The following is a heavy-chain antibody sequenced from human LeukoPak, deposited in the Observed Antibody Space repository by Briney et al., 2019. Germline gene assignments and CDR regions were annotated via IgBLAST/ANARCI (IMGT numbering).Heavy chain of an antibody. V-gene: IGHV4-30-4*08. CDR1: GGSISSGDYY. CDR2: IYYSGST. Sequence: SETLSLTXTVSGGSISSGDYYWSWIGQPPGKGLEWIGYIYYSGSTFHYNPSLKSRITISIDTSKNQFSLRLSSVTAADTAVYYCASTNCSSARCSGANWFGPWGQGTLVTVSS. CDR3: ASTNCSSARCSGANWFGP. J-gene: IGHJ5*02. D-gene: IGHD2-2*01.